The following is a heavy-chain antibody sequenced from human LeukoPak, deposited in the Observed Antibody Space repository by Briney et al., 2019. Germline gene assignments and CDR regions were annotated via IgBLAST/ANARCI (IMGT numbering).Heavy chain of an antibody. J-gene: IGHJ4*02. D-gene: IGHD6-13*01. V-gene: IGHV3-7*01. Sequence: PGGSLRLSSAASGFTFSSYWMSWVRQAPGKGLEWVANIKQDGSEKYYVDSVKGRFTISRDNAKNSLYLQMNSLRAEDTAVYYCAREAAAADPSFDYWGQGTLVTVSS. CDR2: IKQDGSEK. CDR3: AREAAAADPSFDY. CDR1: GFTFSSYW.